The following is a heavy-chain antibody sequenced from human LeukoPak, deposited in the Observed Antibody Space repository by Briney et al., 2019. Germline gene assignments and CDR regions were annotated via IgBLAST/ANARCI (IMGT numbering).Heavy chain of an antibody. D-gene: IGHD1-1*01. J-gene: IGHJ5*02. V-gene: IGHV4-34*01. Sequence: SETLSLTCAVYGGSFSGYYWSWIRQPPGKGLEWIGEINHSGSTNYNPSLKSRVTISVDTSKNQFSLKLSSVTAADTAVYYCARHNWNDTFADWFDPWGQGTLVTVSS. CDR1: GGSFSGYY. CDR2: INHSGST. CDR3: ARHNWNDTFADWFDP.